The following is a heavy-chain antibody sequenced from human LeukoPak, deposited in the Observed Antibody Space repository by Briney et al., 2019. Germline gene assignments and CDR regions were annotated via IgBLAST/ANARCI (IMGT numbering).Heavy chain of an antibody. D-gene: IGHD2/OR15-2a*01. CDR3: ARHSTYYYYMDV. Sequence: PSETLSLTCTVSGGSISGYYWNWIRQPAGSGLEWIGRIYTSGSTNYNPSLKSRVTVSVDTSKNQFSLKLTSVTAADTAVYYCARHSTYYYYMDVWGKGTTVTVSS. CDR1: GGSISGYY. V-gene: IGHV4-4*07. J-gene: IGHJ6*03. CDR2: IYTSGST.